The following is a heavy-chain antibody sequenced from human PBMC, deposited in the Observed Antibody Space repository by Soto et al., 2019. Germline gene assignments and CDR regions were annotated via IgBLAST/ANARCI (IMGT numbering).Heavy chain of an antibody. V-gene: IGHV4-61*01. CDR2: IYYSGST. D-gene: IGHD6-6*01. J-gene: IGHJ4*02. CDR1: GGSVSSGSYY. CDR3: ARGEDMYSSSSEFDY. Sequence: KPSETLSLTCTVSGGSVSSGSYYWSWIRQPPGKGLEWIGYIYYSGSTNYNPSLKSRVTISVDTSKNQFSLKLSSVTAADTAVYYCARGEDMYSSSSEFDYWGQGTLVTVSS.